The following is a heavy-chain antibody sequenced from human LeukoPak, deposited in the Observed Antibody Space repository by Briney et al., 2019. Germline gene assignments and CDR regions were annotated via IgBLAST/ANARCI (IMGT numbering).Heavy chain of an antibody. J-gene: IGHJ3*02. CDR2: IYYSGGT. CDR3: ARDRGYSGYDSTTVTTLSAFDI. D-gene: IGHD5-12*01. Sequence: SETLSLTCTVSGGSISSYYWSWIRQPPGKGLEWIGYIYYSGGTNYNPSLKSRVTISVDTSKNQFSLKLSSVTAADTAVYYCARDRGYSGYDSTTVTTLSAFDIWGQGTMVTVSS. V-gene: IGHV4-59*01. CDR1: GGSISSYY.